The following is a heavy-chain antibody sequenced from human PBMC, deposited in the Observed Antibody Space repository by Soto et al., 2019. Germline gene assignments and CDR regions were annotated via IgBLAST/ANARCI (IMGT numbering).Heavy chain of an antibody. CDR2: ITSDTKTI. V-gene: IGHV3-48*02. J-gene: IGHJ4*02. CDR3: ARSVEGHFDY. CDR1: GFRFSIYS. D-gene: IGHD6-19*01. Sequence: HPGGSLRLSCAASGFRFSIYSMNWVRQAPGKGLEWSAYITSDTKTIKYGDSVKGRFTISRDNAKNSVYLQMNSLSDEDTAVYYCARSVEGHFDYWGQGTVVTISS.